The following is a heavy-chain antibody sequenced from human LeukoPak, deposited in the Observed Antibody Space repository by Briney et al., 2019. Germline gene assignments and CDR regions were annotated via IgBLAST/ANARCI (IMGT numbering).Heavy chain of an antibody. D-gene: IGHD3-22*01. Sequence: PGESLKISCEASGYSFTNYWIGWVRQMPREGLGWMGIIYPDDSQSKYSPSFQGQVTISADKSISTAYLQWSSLKASDTAMYYCARSRDSSGYYYLIWGQGTLVTVSS. CDR3: ARSRDSSGYYYLI. CDR2: IYPDDSQS. V-gene: IGHV5-51*03. CDR1: GYSFTNYW. J-gene: IGHJ4*02.